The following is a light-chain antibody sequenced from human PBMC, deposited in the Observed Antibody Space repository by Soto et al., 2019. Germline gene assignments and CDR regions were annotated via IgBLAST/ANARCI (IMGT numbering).Light chain of an antibody. V-gene: IGLV2-23*01. CDR3: FSHRGGDSHV. CDR2: EAS. J-gene: IGLJ1*01. Sequence: QAALTQPASVSESPGQSITISCTGTSSDVGSHNLVSWYQQYSDKAPKLIIFEASKRPSGVSNRFSGSKTGNTASLTISGLQAEDEADYYCFSHRGGDSHVFGTGTKVTVL. CDR1: SSDVGSHNL.